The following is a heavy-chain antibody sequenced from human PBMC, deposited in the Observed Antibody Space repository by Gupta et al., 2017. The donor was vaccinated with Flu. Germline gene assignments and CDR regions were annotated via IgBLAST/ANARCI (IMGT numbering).Heavy chain of an antibody. CDR2: ISSSSSYT. D-gene: IGHD3-22*01. CDR1: GFTFSDYY. Sequence: QVQLVESGGGLVKPGGSLRLSCAASGFTFSDYYMSLIRQAPGKGLEWVSYISSSSSYTNYADSVKGRFTISRDNAKNSLYLQMNSLRAEDTAVYYCARAHTPIVVAEIDYWGQGTLVTVSS. J-gene: IGHJ4*02. V-gene: IGHV3-11*05. CDR3: ARAHTPIVVAEIDY.